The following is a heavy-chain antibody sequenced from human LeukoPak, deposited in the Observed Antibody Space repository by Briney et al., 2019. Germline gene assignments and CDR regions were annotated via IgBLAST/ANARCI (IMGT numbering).Heavy chain of an antibody. Sequence: ASVKLSFTASVYTCTGNCRHWVRHAPRQGPEWMRWINPNSGGTNYAQKFQGRVTMTRDTSISTAYMELSRLRSDDTAVYYCAREEWLQQSYDYWGQGTLVTVSS. CDR3: AREEWLQQSYDY. J-gene: IGHJ4*02. D-gene: IGHD3-3*01. CDR2: INPNSGGT. CDR1: VYTCTGNC. V-gene: IGHV1-2*02.